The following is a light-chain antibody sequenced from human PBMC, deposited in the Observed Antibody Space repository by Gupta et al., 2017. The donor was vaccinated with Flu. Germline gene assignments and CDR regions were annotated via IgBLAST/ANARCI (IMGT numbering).Light chain of an antibody. CDR3: QAADRSDKWV. Sequence: SDLTQPRSESVSPGHWAAVSCSGDVLSEAYVSWYQQKRVHAPVVVLKKDIVRPSGIPQRFSGSPPVTKVTLTISGSPAEDEGGYYCQAADRSDKWVFGGGTKLTV. V-gene: IGLV3-25*03. CDR2: KDI. CDR1: VLSEAY. J-gene: IGLJ3*02.